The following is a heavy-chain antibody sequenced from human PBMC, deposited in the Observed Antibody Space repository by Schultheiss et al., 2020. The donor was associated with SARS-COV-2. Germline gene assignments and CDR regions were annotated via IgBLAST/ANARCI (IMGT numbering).Heavy chain of an antibody. J-gene: IGHJ3*02. CDR2: FPENGES. CDR1: GYTLTELS. V-gene: IGHV1-24*01. D-gene: IGHD3-16*01. CDR3: ALQRGGKDAFDI. Sequence: ASVKVSCKVSGYTLTELSIHWVRQSPGQGLEWMGGFPENGESINAHHFEGRVTMTEDTSTDTAYMELSSLRSEDTAVYYCALQRGGKDAFDIWGQGTMVTVSS.